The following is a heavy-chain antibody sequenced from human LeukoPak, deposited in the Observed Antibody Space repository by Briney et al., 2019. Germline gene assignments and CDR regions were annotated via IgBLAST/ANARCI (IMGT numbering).Heavy chain of an antibody. D-gene: IGHD6-13*01. CDR3: ARAGGGAAPGRFGY. V-gene: IGHV3-7*01. J-gene: IGHJ4*02. CDR1: GFTFRSYW. CDR2: IKQDGSEK. Sequence: TGGSLRLSCAASGFTFRSYWMSWVRQAPGKGLEWVANIKQDGSEKCYVDSVKGRFTISRDNAKNSLYLQMNSLRAEDTAVYYCARAGGGAAPGRFGYWGQGTLVTVSS.